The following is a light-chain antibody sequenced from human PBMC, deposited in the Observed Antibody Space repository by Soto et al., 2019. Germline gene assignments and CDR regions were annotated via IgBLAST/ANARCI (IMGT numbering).Light chain of an antibody. CDR1: RSNIGVNS. V-gene: IGLV1-44*01. J-gene: IGLJ2*01. Sequence: QSALTQLPSASGTPGQRVIISCSGARSNIGVNSVDWYQQLPGTAPKVLIYANNQRPSGVPDRFSGSKSGTSASLAITGLQSDDEAHYYCAAWDDSLNGLVFGGGTKLTVL. CDR3: AAWDDSLNGLV. CDR2: ANN.